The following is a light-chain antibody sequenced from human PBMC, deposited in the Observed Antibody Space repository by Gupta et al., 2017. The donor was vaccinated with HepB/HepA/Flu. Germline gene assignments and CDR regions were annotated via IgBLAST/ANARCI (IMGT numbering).Light chain of an antibody. CDR3: QKYNRAPHA. V-gene: IGKV1-27*01. J-gene: IGKJ4*01. CDR1: EDLTGY. CDR2: ETS. Sequence: DMQMTQSPSPLTSSVGDRVTITCRADEDLTGYLAWYQQKSGKVPKLLIYETSILQPGVSSRFRGSGSGTDFTLTISNLQPEDVATYYCQKYNRAPHAFGGGTKVEIK.